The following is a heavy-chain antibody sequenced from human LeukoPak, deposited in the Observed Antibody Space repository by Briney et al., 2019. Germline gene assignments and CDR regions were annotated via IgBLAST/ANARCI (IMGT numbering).Heavy chain of an antibody. Sequence: SETLSLTCAVSGGSISSRNWWTWVRQPPGKGLEWIGEISHSGSTNYNPSLQSRVTMSVDTSKNQFSLKLSSVTAADTAVYYCAREVYGEVADAFDIWGQGTMVTVSS. D-gene: IGHD4-17*01. CDR1: GGSISSRNW. CDR3: AREVYGEVADAFDI. J-gene: IGHJ3*02. CDR2: ISHSGST. V-gene: IGHV4-4*02.